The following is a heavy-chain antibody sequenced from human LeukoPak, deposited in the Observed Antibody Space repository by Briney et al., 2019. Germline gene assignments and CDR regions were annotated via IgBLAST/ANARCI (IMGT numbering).Heavy chain of an antibody. J-gene: IGHJ3*02. Sequence: WLALPLSCTPSGFTFSSYTIHWVRRAPAKGVEGVAVISHDGNIKYHAHSMKDRFTISRDNSRNTLYLQMNNLRPEDTAVYSCARAKYYDSRGYSVREAYDIWGQGTMGTVSS. D-gene: IGHD3-22*01. CDR2: ISHDGNIK. CDR1: GFTFSSYT. CDR3: ARAKYYDSRGYSVREAYDI. V-gene: IGHV3-30*04.